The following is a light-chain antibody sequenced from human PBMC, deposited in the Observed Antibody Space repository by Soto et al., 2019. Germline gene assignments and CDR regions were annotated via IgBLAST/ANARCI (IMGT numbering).Light chain of an antibody. CDR2: RNN. J-gene: IGLJ1*01. CDR3: ATWDDSLNGFYV. Sequence: ALTHPPSASGTPGQGVTISCSGSTSNIGSNYVYWYQQLPGTAPKLLIYRNNQRPSGVPDRFSGSKSGTSASLAISGLRSDDEADYFCATWDDSLNGFYVFGTGTKVT. V-gene: IGLV1-47*01. CDR1: TSNIGSNY.